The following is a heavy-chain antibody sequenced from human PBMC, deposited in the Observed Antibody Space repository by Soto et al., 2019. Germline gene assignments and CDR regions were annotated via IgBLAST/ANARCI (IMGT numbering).Heavy chain of an antibody. CDR3: ARRRRGIVGVRGAFDI. D-gene: IGHD1-26*01. J-gene: IGHJ3*02. CDR2: IYYSGST. Sequence: PSETLSLTCTVSGGSISSSSYYWGWIRQPPGKGLEWIGSIYYSGSTYYKPSLKSRVNISVDTSKNQFSLKLSSVTAADTAVYYCARRRRGIVGVRGAFDIWGQGTMVTVSS. V-gene: IGHV4-39*01. CDR1: GGSISSSSYY.